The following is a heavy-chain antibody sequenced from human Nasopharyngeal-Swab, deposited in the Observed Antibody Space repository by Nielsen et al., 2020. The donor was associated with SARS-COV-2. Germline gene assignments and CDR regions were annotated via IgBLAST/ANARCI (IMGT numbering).Heavy chain of an antibody. D-gene: IGHD3-3*01. CDR3: ARHGDWRYDFWSGYYPNWFDP. CDR1: GGSISSYY. V-gene: IGHV4-59*08. Sequence: SGTLSLTCTVSGGSISSYYWSWIRQPPGKGLEWIGYIYYSGSTNYNPSLKSRVTISVDTSKNQFSLKLSSVTAADTAVYYCARHGDWRYDFWSGYYPNWFDPWGQGTLVTVSS. J-gene: IGHJ5*02. CDR2: IYYSGST.